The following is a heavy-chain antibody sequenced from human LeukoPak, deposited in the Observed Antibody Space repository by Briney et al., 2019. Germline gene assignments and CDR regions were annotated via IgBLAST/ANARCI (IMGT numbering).Heavy chain of an antibody. CDR1: GGSISSYY. V-gene: IGHV4-59*12. Sequence: KPSETLSLTCTVSGGSISSYYWSWIRQPPGKGLEWIGYIYYSGSTNYNPSLKSRVTISVDTSKNQFSLKLSSVTAADTAVYYCARESEDYYYMDVWGKGTTVTVSS. J-gene: IGHJ6*03. CDR3: ARESEDYYYMDV. CDR2: IYYSGST.